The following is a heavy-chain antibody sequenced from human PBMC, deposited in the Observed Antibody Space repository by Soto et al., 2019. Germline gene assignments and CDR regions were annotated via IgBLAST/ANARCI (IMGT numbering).Heavy chain of an antibody. Sequence: PGGSVRLSCAASGFNFNSYTINWVRQAPGKRLEWLSSISSSGYIFSTDSVRGRFTISRDNAKNSVYLQINSLRAEDTAVYFYARDCSGGSCYPGMDVWGQGXTVTV. J-gene: IGHJ6*02. D-gene: IGHD2-15*01. V-gene: IGHV3-21*01. CDR2: ISSSGYI. CDR3: ARDCSGGSCYPGMDV. CDR1: GFNFNSYT.